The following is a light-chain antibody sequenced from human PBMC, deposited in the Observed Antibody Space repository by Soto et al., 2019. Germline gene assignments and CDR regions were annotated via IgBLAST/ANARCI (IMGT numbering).Light chain of an antibody. V-gene: IGKV1-5*03. Sequence: DIQMTQSPSTLSASVGDRFTITCRASQSISSWLAWYQQKPGKAPKSLIYKASSLESGVPSRFSGSGSGTEFTLTISSLQPDDFATYYCQQYNSYPITFGQGTRLEIK. J-gene: IGKJ5*01. CDR1: QSISSW. CDR2: KAS. CDR3: QQYNSYPIT.